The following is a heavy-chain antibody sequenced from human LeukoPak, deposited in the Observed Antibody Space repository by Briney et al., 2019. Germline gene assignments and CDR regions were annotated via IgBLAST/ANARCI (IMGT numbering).Heavy chain of an antibody. CDR1: GGSISSNSYY. D-gene: IGHD3-22*01. CDR2: IYYSGST. Sequence: PSETLSLTCTVSGGSISSNSYYWGWIRQPPGKGLEWIGSIYYSGSTYYNPSLKSRVTISVDTSKNQFSLKLSSVTAADTAVYYCASLVLSSGYYLPFDYWGQGTLVTVSS. CDR3: ASLVLSSGYYLPFDY. J-gene: IGHJ4*02. V-gene: IGHV4-39*01.